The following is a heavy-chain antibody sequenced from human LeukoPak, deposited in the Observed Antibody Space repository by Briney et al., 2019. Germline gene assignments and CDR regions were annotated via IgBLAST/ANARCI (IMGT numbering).Heavy chain of an antibody. CDR1: GGSISSYY. J-gene: IGHJ4*02. V-gene: IGHV4-59*13. Sequence: SETLSLTCTVSGGSISSYYWCWIRQPPEKGLEWIGYISYIGSANYNPSLKSRVTISLDTSKNHFSLKLSSVTAADTAVYYCARVVAYFHSGNYFDYWGQGTLVTVSS. CDR3: ARVVAYFHSGNYFDY. D-gene: IGHD3-10*01. CDR2: ISYIGSA.